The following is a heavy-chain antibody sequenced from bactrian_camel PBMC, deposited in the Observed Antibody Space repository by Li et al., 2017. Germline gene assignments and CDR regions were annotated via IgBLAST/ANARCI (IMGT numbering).Heavy chain of an antibody. Sequence: HVQLVESGGGSVQAGESLRLSCAASGYTYRDSCMGWVRQAPGKQRKGVATIYTSDPITYYADSVKGRFSISRDSAKNTLNLQMNNLEPDDTAVYFCAPDAGQSRCSAGFCYCAWGEGTQVTVS. D-gene: IGHD2*01. J-gene: IGHJ4*01. CDR3: APDAGQSRCSAGFCYCA. V-gene: IGHV3-2*01. CDR1: GYTYRDSC. CDR2: IYTSDPIT.